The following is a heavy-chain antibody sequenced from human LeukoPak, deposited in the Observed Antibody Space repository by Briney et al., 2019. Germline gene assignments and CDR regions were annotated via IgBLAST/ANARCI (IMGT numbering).Heavy chain of an antibody. CDR3: ARDPLAVYGSGSFVSGMDV. CDR2: ISYDGRKK. V-gene: IGHV3-30*03. CDR1: EFIFSDYG. J-gene: IGHJ6*02. Sequence: GGSLRLSCAASEFIFSDYGMHWVRQAPGKGLEWVAVISYDGRKKYYVDTVKGRFTVSRDNSKNTLYLQMSSLRAEDAAVYYCARDPLAVYGSGSFVSGMDVWGQGTTVTVSS. D-gene: IGHD3-10*01.